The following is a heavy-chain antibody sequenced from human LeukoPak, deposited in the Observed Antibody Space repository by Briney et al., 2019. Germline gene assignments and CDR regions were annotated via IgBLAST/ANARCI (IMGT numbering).Heavy chain of an antibody. V-gene: IGHV3-21*01. Sequence: TGGSLRLSCAASGFTFSSYSMNWVRQAPGKGLEWVSSISSSSSYIYYADSVKVRFTISRDNAKNSLYLQMNSLRAEDTAVYYCASPLYSSSSVWGQGTLVTVSS. CDR3: ASPLYSSSSV. CDR2: ISSSSSYI. CDR1: GFTFSSYS. J-gene: IGHJ4*02. D-gene: IGHD6-6*01.